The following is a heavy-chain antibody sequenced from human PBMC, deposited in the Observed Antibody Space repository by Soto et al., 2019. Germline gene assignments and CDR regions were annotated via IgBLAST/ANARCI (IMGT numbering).Heavy chain of an antibody. D-gene: IGHD2-21*02. V-gene: IGHV3-33*01. CDR1: GFTFSSYG. J-gene: IGHJ6*02. Sequence: ESGGGVVQPGRSLRLSCAASGFTFSSYGMHWVRQAPGKGLEWVAVIWYDGSNKYYADSVKGRFTISRDNSKNTLYLQMNSLRAEDTAVYYCAREHIVVVTAIADYYYYGMDVWGQGTTVTVSS. CDR2: IWYDGSNK. CDR3: AREHIVVVTAIADYYYYGMDV.